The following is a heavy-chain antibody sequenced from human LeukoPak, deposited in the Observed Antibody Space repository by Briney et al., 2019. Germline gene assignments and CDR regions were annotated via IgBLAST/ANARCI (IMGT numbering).Heavy chain of an antibody. CDR2: ISYDGSNK. V-gene: IGHV3-30*03. CDR3: ARDWRSDYTSAGVYDY. Sequence: PGRSLRLSCAASGFTFSSYGMHWVRQAPGKGLEWVAVISYDGSNKYYADSVKGRFTISRDNSKNTLYLQMNSLRAEDTAVYYCARDWRSDYTSAGVYDYWGQGTLVTASS. J-gene: IGHJ4*02. D-gene: IGHD4-11*01. CDR1: GFTFSSYG.